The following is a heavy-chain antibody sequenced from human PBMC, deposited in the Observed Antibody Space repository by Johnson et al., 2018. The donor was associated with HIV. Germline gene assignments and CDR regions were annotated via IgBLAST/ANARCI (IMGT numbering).Heavy chain of an antibody. CDR2: IYSGGST. CDR3: ARGIQPDAFDI. J-gene: IGHJ3*02. Sequence: VQLVESGGGLIQPGGSLRLSCAASGFTVSSNYMSWVRQAPGKGLEWVSVIYSGGSTYYADSVKGRFTISRDNSKNTLYLQINSLRTEDTAVYYCARGIQPDAFDIWGQGTMVTVSS. D-gene: IGHD2-2*01. V-gene: IGHV3-53*01. CDR1: GFTVSSNY.